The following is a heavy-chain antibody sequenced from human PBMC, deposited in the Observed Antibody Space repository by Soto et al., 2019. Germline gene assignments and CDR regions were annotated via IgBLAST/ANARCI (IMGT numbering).Heavy chain of an antibody. V-gene: IGHV3-11*01. Sequence: GGSLRLSCAASGFTFSDYFMTWIRQAPGKGLEWVSYISSSGTTIFYADSVQGRFTISRDNAKKSLYLEINSLRAEDTAVYYCARYCGRFYPGLAPGGQETLDPAS. J-gene: IGHJ5*02. CDR1: GFTFSDYF. CDR3: ARYCGRFYPGLAP. D-gene: IGHD2-15*01. CDR2: ISSSGTTI.